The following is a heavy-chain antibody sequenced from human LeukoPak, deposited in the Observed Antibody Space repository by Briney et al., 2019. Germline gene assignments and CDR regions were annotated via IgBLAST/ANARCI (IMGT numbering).Heavy chain of an antibody. CDR1: GYTFTGYY. CDR2: INPNSGGT. V-gene: IGHV1-2*06. D-gene: IGHD3-22*01. Sequence: ASVKVSCKASGYTFTGYYMHWVRQAPGQGLEWMGRINPNSGGTNYAQKFQGRVTMTRDTSISTAYMELSRLRSDDTAVYYCARGLGRLRGGYYWNYWGQGTLVTVSS. J-gene: IGHJ4*02. CDR3: ARGLGRLRGGYYWNY.